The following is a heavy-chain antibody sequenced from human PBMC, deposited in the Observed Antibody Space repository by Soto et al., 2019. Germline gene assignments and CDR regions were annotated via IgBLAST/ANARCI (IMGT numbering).Heavy chain of an antibody. J-gene: IGHJ6*02. CDR3: AREFRLAGYYYYGMDV. D-gene: IGHD6-13*01. CDR2: INPNSGGT. V-gene: IGHV1-2*04. Sequence: ASVKVSCKASGYTFTGYYMHWVRQAPGQGLEWMGWINPNSGGTNYAQKFQGWVTMTRDTSISTAYMELSRLRSDDTAVYYCAREFRLAGYYYYGMDVWGQGTTVTGSS. CDR1: GYTFTGYY.